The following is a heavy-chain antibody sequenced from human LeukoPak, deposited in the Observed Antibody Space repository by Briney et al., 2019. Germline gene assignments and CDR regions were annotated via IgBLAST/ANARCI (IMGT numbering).Heavy chain of an antibody. CDR1: GGSISSSSYY. J-gene: IGHJ5*02. V-gene: IGHV4-39*07. Sequence: SETLSLTCTVSGGSISSSSYYWGWIRQPPGKGLEWIGSIYYSGSTYYNPSLKSRVTISVDTSKNQFSLKLSSVTAADTAVYYCARDHSSGQTNWFDPWGQGTLVTVSS. CDR3: ARDHSSGQTNWFDP. CDR2: IYYSGST. D-gene: IGHD6-19*01.